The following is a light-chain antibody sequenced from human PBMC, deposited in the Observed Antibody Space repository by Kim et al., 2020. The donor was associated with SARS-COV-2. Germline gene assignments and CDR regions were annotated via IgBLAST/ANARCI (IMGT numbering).Light chain of an antibody. J-gene: IGKJ1*01. CDR3: QQYNGYFRT. CDR1: QSISSW. V-gene: IGKV1-5*01. CDR2: DAS. Sequence: DIQMTQSPSTLSASVGDRVTITCRASQSISSWLAWYQQKPGKAPKLLICDASSLESGVPSRFSGSGSGTEFTLTISSLQPDDFATYFCQQYNGYFRTFGQGAKVDSK.